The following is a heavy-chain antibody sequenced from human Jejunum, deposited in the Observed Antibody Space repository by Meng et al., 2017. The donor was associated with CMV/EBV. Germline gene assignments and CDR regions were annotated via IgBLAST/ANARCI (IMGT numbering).Heavy chain of an antibody. V-gene: IGHV3-23*03. CDR3: AKDISFRRLLSGYYYGMDA. J-gene: IGHJ6*02. CDR2: ISSGSTIT. CDR1: SSYA. Sequence: SSYAMGWVRQAPGKGLEWVSIISSGSTITNYADSAKGRFTISRDNSKNTLYLQMNSLRAEDTAVYYCAKDISFRRLLSGYYYGMDAWGQGTTVTVSS. D-gene: IGHD6-25*01.